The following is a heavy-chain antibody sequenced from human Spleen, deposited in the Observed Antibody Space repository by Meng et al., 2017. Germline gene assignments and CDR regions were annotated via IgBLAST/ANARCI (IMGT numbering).Heavy chain of an antibody. CDR1: GGSISSSSYY. D-gene: IGHD3-16*01. Sequence: QLQLQESGPGLVKPSETLSLTCIVSGGSISSSSYYWGWIRQPPGKGLEWIGSFYYSGSTFYNPSPKSRVTISVDTSKNQFSLKLTSVTAADTAVYYCARGGGFDYWGQGTLVTVSS. CDR3: ARGGGFDY. J-gene: IGHJ4*02. V-gene: IGHV4-39*01. CDR2: FYYSGST.